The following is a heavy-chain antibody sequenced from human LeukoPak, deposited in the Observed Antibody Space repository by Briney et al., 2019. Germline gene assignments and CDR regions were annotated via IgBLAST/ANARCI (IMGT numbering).Heavy chain of an antibody. CDR1: GFTFSSYW. V-gene: IGHV3-74*01. J-gene: IGHJ4*02. CDR2: INSDGSST. Sequence: GGSLRLSCAASGFTFSSYWMHWVRQAPGKGLVWVSRINSDGSSTSYADSVRGRFTISRDNAKNTLYLQMNSLRAEDTAVYYCARVAMEYPEEPMYYSDYWGQGTLVTVSS. D-gene: IGHD2-2*01. CDR3: ARVAMEYPEEPMYYSDY.